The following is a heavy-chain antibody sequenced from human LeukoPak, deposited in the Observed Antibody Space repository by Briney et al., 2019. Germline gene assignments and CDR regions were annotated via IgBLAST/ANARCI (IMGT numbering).Heavy chain of an antibody. D-gene: IGHD1-26*01. CDR2: ISSSSSYI. Sequence: PGGSLRLSCAASGFTFSSYSVNWVRQAPGKGLEWVASISSSSSYIYYVDSVKGRFTISRDNAENSLYLQMNSLRAEDTAVYYCARGGSYSGFDYWGQGTLVTVSS. CDR1: GFTFSSYS. V-gene: IGHV3-21*01. CDR3: ARGGSYSGFDY. J-gene: IGHJ4*02.